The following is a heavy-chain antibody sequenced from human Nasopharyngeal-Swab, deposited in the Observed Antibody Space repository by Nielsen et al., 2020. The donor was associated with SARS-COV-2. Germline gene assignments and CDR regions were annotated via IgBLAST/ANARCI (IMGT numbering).Heavy chain of an antibody. D-gene: IGHD1-14*01. Sequence: GSLKISCAASGFTFRNYAMYWVRQAPGKGLEWVAVISFDGSTIYYEDSVKGRFTISRDNSKNTCNLQMNSLRVEDTAIYYCAKKGGTGVDRQLDYWGQGTLVTVSS. CDR3: AKKGGTGVDRQLDY. CDR2: ISFDGSTI. V-gene: IGHV3-30*18. CDR1: GFTFRNYA. J-gene: IGHJ4*02.